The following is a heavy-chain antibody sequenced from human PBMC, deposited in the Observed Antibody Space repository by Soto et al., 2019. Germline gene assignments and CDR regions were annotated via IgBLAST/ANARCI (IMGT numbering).Heavy chain of an antibody. Sequence: EVQLLESVGGLVQPGGSLRLSCAASGFTFNNYAMTWVSQAPGKGLEWVSAISGGGDTTSYADSVKGRFTVSRDGSKNTLYLQMSSLRAEDTALYYCAKGRGGSGSLTPRVDFWGQGTLVTVSS. J-gene: IGHJ4*02. V-gene: IGHV3-23*01. CDR3: AKGRGGSGSLTPRVDF. D-gene: IGHD3-10*01. CDR2: ISGGGDTT. CDR1: GFTFNNYA.